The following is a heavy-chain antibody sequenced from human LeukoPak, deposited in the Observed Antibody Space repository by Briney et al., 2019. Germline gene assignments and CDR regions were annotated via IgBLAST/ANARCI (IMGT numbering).Heavy chain of an antibody. V-gene: IGHV4-38-2*02. CDR3: ARGRGLDGASGPYNWFDP. CDR1: GYSISSGYF. D-gene: IGHD1-26*01. Sequence: ASEALSLTCTVSGYSISSGYFWGWIRQPPGKGLEWIGTIYHSGSTYYNPTLKSRVTISVDTSKNQFSLKLSSVTAADTAVYYCARGRGLDGASGPYNWFDPWGQGTLVTVSS. CDR2: IYHSGST. J-gene: IGHJ5*02.